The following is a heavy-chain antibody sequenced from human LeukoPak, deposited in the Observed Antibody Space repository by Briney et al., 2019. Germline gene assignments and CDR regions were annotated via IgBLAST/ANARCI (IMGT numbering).Heavy chain of an antibody. CDR1: GFTFSSYA. CDR2: ISGSGDNT. Sequence: RGSLRLSCAASGFTFSSYAMSWVRQAPGKGLEWVSGISGSGDNTYYADSVKGRFTISRDNSKNTLYVQVNSLGTEDTAAYYCAKGSYYDSSGSFYFDYWGQGTLVTVSS. CDR3: AKGSYYDSSGSFYFDY. D-gene: IGHD3-22*01. V-gene: IGHV3-23*01. J-gene: IGHJ4*02.